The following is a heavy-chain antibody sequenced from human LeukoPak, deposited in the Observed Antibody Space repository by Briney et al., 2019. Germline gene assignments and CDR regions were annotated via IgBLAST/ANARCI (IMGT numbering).Heavy chain of an antibody. CDR3: AKRGVVIRVILVGFHKEAYYFDF. J-gene: IGHJ4*02. CDR1: GVSLSNYG. Sequence: GGSLRLSCAVSGVSLSNYGMSWGRPAPEKGLQWVAGISGRGGRTTYADSVKGGFTIYRENPKNTLYLQMNRLRAEDTAVYFCAKRGVVIRVILVGFHKEAYYFDFWGQGALVTVSS. D-gene: IGHD3-22*01. CDR2: ISGRGGRT. V-gene: IGHV3-23*01.